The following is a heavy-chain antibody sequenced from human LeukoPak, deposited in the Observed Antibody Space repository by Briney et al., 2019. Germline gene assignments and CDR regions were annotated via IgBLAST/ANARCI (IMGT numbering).Heavy chain of an antibody. CDR1: GFTFDDYA. Sequence: GGSLRLSCAASGFTFDDYAMHWVRQAPGKGLEWVSLISGDGGSTYYADSVKGRFTISRDNSKNSLYLQMSSLRTEDTALYYCAKDKYSGSYQDAFDIWGQGTIVTVSS. CDR3: AKDKYSGSYQDAFDI. V-gene: IGHV3-43*02. D-gene: IGHD1-26*01. J-gene: IGHJ3*02. CDR2: ISGDGGST.